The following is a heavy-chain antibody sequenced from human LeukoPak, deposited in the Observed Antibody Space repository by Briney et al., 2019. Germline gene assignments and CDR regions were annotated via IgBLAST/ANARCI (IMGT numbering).Heavy chain of an antibody. V-gene: IGHV4-59*12. CDR2: IFYSGST. Sequence: PSETLSLTCTVSGGSITGYYWSWLRQPPGKGLEWIGYIFYSGSTNHNPSLKSRVTISVDTSKNQFSLKLSSVTAADTAVYYCAREWGSAWYYFDYWGQGSLVTVSS. D-gene: IGHD6-19*01. CDR3: AREWGSAWYYFDY. CDR1: GGSITGYY. J-gene: IGHJ4*02.